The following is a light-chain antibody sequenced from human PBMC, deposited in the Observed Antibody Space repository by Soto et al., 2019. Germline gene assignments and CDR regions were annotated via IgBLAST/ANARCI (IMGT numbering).Light chain of an antibody. CDR1: QSISDS. CDR3: QQYNTSSNT. CDR2: KAS. J-gene: IGKJ2*01. V-gene: IGKV1-5*03. Sequence: DLQMTQSPSTLSASVGDRVTITCRASQSISDSLAWYQQKPGEAPNLLIYKASSLQSGVPSRISRSGSGTEFTLTISSLLPDDSATYYCQQYNTSSNTFGQGTKLEI.